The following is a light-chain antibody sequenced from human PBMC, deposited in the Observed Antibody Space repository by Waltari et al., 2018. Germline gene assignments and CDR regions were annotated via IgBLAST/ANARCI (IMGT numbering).Light chain of an antibody. V-gene: IGLV2-14*03. Sequence: QSALTQPASVSGSPGQSITISCTGTTSDIGYYKYVSWYQQHPGKAPKLIIYDVCHRPSGVSDRFSGSKSGNTASLTISGLRAEDEADYHCSSYSISSNYYVFGTGTTVTVL. CDR1: TSDIGYYKY. J-gene: IGLJ1*01. CDR3: SSYSISSNYYV. CDR2: DVC.